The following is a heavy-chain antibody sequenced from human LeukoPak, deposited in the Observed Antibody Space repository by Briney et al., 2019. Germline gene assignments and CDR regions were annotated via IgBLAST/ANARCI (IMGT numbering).Heavy chain of an antibody. D-gene: IGHD3-16*01. V-gene: IGHV1-69*04. CDR1: GGTFSSYA. J-gene: IGHJ5*02. CDR2: IIPILGIA. Sequence: ASVKVSCKASGGTFSSYAISWVRQAPGQGLEWMGRIIPILGIANYAQKFQGRVTITADKSTSTAYMELSSLRSEDTAVYYCARVVRGGAVYWFDPWGQGTLVTVSS. CDR3: ARVVRGGAVYWFDP.